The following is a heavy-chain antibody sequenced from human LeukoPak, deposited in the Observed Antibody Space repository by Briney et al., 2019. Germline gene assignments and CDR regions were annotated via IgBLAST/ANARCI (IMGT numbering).Heavy chain of an antibody. Sequence: ASVKVSCKASGYTFTSYAMNWVRQAPGQGLEWMGWINTNTGNPTYAQGFTGRFVFSLDTSVSTAYLQISSLKAEDTAVYYCARAGVEWELLSPNYFDYWGQGTLVTVSS. V-gene: IGHV7-4-1*02. CDR3: ARAGVEWELLSPNYFDY. D-gene: IGHD1-26*01. CDR1: GYTFTSYA. CDR2: INTNTGNP. J-gene: IGHJ4*02.